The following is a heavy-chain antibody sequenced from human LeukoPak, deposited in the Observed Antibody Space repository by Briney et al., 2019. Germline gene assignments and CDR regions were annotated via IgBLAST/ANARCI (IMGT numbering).Heavy chain of an antibody. CDR3: ARRAGAYSHPYDY. V-gene: IGHV3-21*04. D-gene: IGHD4/OR15-4a*01. CDR2: ISSGSSAI. J-gene: IGHJ4*02. Sequence: GGSLRLSCEASGFTFTTYSMTWVRQAPGKGLEGVSIISSGSSAIFSADALKGRFTISRDDAKNLLYLDMNSLRAEDTAVYYCARRAGAYSHPYDYWGQGTLVTVSS. CDR1: GFTFTTYS.